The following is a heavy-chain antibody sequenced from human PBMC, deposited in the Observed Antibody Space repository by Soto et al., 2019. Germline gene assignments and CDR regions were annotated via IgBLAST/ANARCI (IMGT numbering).Heavy chain of an antibody. D-gene: IGHD4-4*01. CDR2: ISGSGGST. CDR1: GFTFSSYA. V-gene: IGHV3-23*01. J-gene: IGHJ6*02. Sequence: GGSLRLSCAASGFTFSSYAMSWVRQAPGKGLEWVSAISGSGGSTYYADSVKGRFTISRDNSKNTLYLQMNSLRAEDTAVYYCENHVRTTVTTRYYYYYYGMDVWGQGTTVTVSS. CDR3: ENHVRTTVTTRYYYYYYGMDV.